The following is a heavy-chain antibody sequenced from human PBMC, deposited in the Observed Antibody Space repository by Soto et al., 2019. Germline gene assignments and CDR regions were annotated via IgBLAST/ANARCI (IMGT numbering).Heavy chain of an antibody. V-gene: IGHV2-5*02. D-gene: IGHD2-2*01. CDR3: AHSRGYCISTICYLERFDH. CDR2: IYWEDDK. CDR1: GFSLSTSGVG. J-gene: IGHJ4*02. Sequence: QITLKESGPTLVKPTQTLTLTCTFSGFSLSTSGVGVGWIRQPPGKAREWLALIYWEDDKRYSPSLKSRLTIPKDTSKPQVVITMTNMDPLDTATYYAAHSRGYCISTICYLERFDHWGQGTLVTGSS.